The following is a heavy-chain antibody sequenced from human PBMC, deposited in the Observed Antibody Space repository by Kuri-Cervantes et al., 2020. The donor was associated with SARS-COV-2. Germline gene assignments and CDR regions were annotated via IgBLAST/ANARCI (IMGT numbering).Heavy chain of an antibody. CDR2: MNPNSGNT. CDR1: GYTFTSYD. CDR3: ARRFYGSSWYNYYYYGMDV. J-gene: IGHJ6*01. V-gene: IGHV1-8*01. D-gene: IGHD6-13*01. Sequence: ALVKVSCKASGYTFTSYDINWVRQATGQGLEWMGWMNPNSGNTGYAQKFQGRVTMTRNTSISTAYMELSSLRSEDTAVYYCARRFYGSSWYNYYYYGMDVWGQGTTVTVSS.